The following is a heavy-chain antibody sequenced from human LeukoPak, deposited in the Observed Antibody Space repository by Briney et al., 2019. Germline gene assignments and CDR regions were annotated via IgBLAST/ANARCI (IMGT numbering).Heavy chain of an antibody. Sequence: SETLSLTCTVSGGSISSSSYYWGWIRQPPGKGLEWIGYIYYSGSTNYNPSLKSRVTISVDTSKNQFSLKLSSVTAADTAVYYCAGRDGYVDYWGQGTLVTVSS. CDR2: IYYSGST. V-gene: IGHV4-61*05. D-gene: IGHD5-24*01. J-gene: IGHJ4*02. CDR1: GGSISSSSYY. CDR3: AGRDGYVDY.